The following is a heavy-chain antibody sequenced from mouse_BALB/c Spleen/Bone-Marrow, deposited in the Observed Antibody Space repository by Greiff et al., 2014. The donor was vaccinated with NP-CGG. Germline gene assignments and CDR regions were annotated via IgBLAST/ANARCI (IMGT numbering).Heavy chain of an antibody. D-gene: IGHD1-3*01. CDR2: ISSGGSYT. CDR3: ARLTPDYAMDY. Sequence: EVQGVESGGDLVKPGGSLKLSCAASGFTSSNYGMSWVRQTPDKRLEWVATISSGGSYTYFPDSVKGRFTISRDNAKNTLYLQMNSLKSEDAAMYYCARLTPDYAMDYWGQGTSVTVSS. CDR1: GFTSSNYG. J-gene: IGHJ4*01. V-gene: IGHV5-6*01.